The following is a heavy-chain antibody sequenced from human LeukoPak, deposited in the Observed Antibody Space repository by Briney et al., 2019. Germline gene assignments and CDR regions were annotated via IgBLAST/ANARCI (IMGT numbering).Heavy chain of an antibody. J-gene: IGHJ4*02. Sequence: PSETLSLTCAVYGGSFSGYYWSWIRQPPGKGLEWIGEINHSGSTNYNPSLKSRVTISVDTSKNQFSLKLSSVTAADTAVYYCARDPDSFVYYYDSSGYYSRGGVGFDYWGQGTLVTVSS. CDR3: ARDPDSFVYYYDSSGYYSRGGVGFDY. CDR1: GGSFSGYY. D-gene: IGHD3-22*01. CDR2: INHSGST. V-gene: IGHV4-34*01.